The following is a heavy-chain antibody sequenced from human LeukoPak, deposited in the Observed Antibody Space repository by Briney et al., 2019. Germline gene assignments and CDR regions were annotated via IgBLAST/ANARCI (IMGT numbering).Heavy chain of an antibody. CDR1: GYTFTAYY. J-gene: IGHJ5*02. CDR2: TNPNRGGT. D-gene: IGHD1-26*01. Sequence: ASVKVSCKASGYTFTAYYMHWVRQAPGQGLEWMGWTNPNRGGTNYGQKFQGRVTMTSDTSINTAYMELTRLRPDDTAIYYCARGWNGGSLNWLDPWGQGTLITVAS. V-gene: IGHV1-2*02. CDR3: ARGWNGGSLNWLDP.